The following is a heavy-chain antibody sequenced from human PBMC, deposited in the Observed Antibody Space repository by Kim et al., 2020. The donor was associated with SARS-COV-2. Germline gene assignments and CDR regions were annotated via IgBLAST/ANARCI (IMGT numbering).Heavy chain of an antibody. J-gene: IGHJ6*02. D-gene: IGHD6-13*01. V-gene: IGHV1-18*01. CDR2: ISAYNGNT. Sequence: ASVKVSCKASGYTFTSYGISWVRQAPGQWLEWMGWISAYNGNTNYAQKLQGRVTMTTDTSTSTAYMELRSLRSDDTAVYYCARDRYSSSWYEGEDYYYGMDVWGQGTTVTVSS. CDR1: GYTFTSYG. CDR3: ARDRYSSSWYEGEDYYYGMDV.